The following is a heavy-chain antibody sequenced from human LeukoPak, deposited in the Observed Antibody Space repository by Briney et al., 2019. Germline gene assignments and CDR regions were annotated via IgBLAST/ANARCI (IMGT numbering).Heavy chain of an antibody. J-gene: IGHJ4*02. D-gene: IGHD3-22*01. CDR2: INPNSGGT. Sequence: ASVMVSCKASGYTFTGYYMHWVRQAPGQGLEWMGWINPNSGGTNYAQKFQRRVTMTRDTSISTAYMELSRLRSDDTAVYYCARDPRHSSGYYFAYWGQGTLVTVSS. CDR3: ARDPRHSSGYYFAY. CDR1: GYTFTGYY. V-gene: IGHV1-2*02.